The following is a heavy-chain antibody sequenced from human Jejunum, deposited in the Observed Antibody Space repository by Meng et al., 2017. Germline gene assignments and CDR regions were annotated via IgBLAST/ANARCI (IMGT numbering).Heavy chain of an antibody. V-gene: IGHV1-69*06. J-gene: IGHJ4*02. CDR2: IVPSFGSP. D-gene: IGHD6-19*01. CDR1: GGTFSAYA. CDR3: ARDGGVSGGQWLPAF. Sequence: SVKVSCKASGGTFSAYAYSWLRRAPGQGLEWLGGIVPSFGSPTYAESFQGRITITADTITNTVSMELSSLTSGDAAMYYCARDGGVSGGQWLPAFWGQGTKVTVSS.